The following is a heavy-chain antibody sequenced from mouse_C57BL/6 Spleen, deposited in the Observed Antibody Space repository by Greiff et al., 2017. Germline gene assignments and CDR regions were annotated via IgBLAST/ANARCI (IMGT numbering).Heavy chain of an antibody. CDR1: GYAFSSSW. Sequence: QVQLQQPGPELVKPGASVKISCKASGYAFSSSWMNWVKQRPGKGLEWIGRIYPGDGDTNYNGKFKGKATLTADKSSSTAYMQLSSLTSEDSAVYFCATYGSSKPHWYFEVWGTGTTVTAST. J-gene: IGHJ1*03. CDR2: IYPGDGDT. CDR3: ATYGSSKPHWYFEV. D-gene: IGHD1-1*01. V-gene: IGHV1-82*01.